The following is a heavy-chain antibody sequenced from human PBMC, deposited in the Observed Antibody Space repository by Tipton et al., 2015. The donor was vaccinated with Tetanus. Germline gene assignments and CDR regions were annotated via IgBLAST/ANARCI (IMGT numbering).Heavy chain of an antibody. J-gene: IGHJ5*02. CDR3: AKDPYGSGVNWFDP. D-gene: IGHD3-10*01. CDR1: GFMFTRYP. CDR2: ISGSGGST. Sequence: SLRLSCAASGFMFTRYPMHWVRQAPGKGLEWVSAISGSGGSTYYADSVKGRFTISRDNSKNTLYLQMNSLRAEDTAVYYCAKDPYGSGVNWFDPWGQGTLVTVSS. V-gene: IGHV3-23*01.